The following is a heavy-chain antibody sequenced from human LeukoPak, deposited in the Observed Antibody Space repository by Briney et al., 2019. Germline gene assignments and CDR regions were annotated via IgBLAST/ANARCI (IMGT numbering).Heavy chain of an antibody. J-gene: IGHJ6*03. CDR1: TYSSSDFG. V-gene: IGHV1-18*01. CDR3: ARVYLYTTGWSAAYYYFMDV. D-gene: IGHD3-16*02. CDR2: VSGDNGQT. Sequence: ASVKVSCKASTYSSSDFGISWVRLAPGGGLEWMGWVSGDNGQTNYGHKFYGRVTMTMETSTNTASMELRGLRSDDTAIYYCARVYLYTTGWSAAYYYFMDVWGKGTTVIVSS.